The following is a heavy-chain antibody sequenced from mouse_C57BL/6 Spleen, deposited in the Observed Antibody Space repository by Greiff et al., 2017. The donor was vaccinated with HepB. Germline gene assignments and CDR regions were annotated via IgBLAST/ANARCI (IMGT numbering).Heavy chain of an antibody. J-gene: IGHJ3*01. CDR2: IDPSDSYT. Sequence: QVHVKQPGAELVKPGASVKLSCKASGYTFTSYWMQWVKQRPGQGLEWIGEIDPSDSYTNYNQKFKGKATLTVDTSSSTAYMQLSSLTSEDSAVYYCARGGGSLAYWGQGTLVTVSA. CDR3: ARGGGSLAY. CDR1: GYTFTSYW. V-gene: IGHV1-50*01.